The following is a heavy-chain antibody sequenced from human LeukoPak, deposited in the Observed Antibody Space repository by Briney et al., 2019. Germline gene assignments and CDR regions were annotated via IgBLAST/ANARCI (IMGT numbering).Heavy chain of an antibody. V-gene: IGHV4-39*07. CDR3: ARTSVRGVITYYFDY. Sequence: TSETLSLTCTVSGGSISSSSYYWGWIRQPPGKGLEWIGSIYYSGSTYYNPSLKSRVTISVDTSKNQFSLKLSSVTAADTAVYYCARTSVRGVITYYFDYWGQGTLVTVSS. CDR1: GGSISSSSYY. J-gene: IGHJ4*02. CDR2: IYYSGST. D-gene: IGHD3-10*01.